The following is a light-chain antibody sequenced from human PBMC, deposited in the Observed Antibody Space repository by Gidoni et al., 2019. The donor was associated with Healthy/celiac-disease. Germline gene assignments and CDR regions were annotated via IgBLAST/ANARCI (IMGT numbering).Light chain of an antibody. V-gene: IGKV3-11*01. J-gene: IGKJ3*01. Sequence: EIVLTQSPATLSLSPGERATLSCRASQSVSSYLAWYQQKPGQAPRLLSYDASNRATGIPARFSGSGSGTDFTLTISSLEPEDFAVDYCQQRSNWRGITFGPGTKVDIK. CDR3: QQRSNWRGIT. CDR1: QSVSSY. CDR2: DAS.